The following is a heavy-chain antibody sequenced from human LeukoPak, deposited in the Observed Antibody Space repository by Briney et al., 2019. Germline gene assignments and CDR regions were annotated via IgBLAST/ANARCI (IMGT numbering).Heavy chain of an antibody. CDR2: IRYDGSNK. J-gene: IGHJ5*02. V-gene: IGHV3-30*02. CDR3: VRELTELVRGVMWFDP. D-gene: IGHD3-10*01. CDR1: GFIFSNSW. Sequence: GGSLRLSCAASGFIFSNSWMSWVRQAPGKGLEWVAFIRYDGSNKYYADSVKGRFTISRDNAKNSLYLQVNSLRAEDTAVYYCVRELTELVRGVMWFDPWGQGTLVTVSS.